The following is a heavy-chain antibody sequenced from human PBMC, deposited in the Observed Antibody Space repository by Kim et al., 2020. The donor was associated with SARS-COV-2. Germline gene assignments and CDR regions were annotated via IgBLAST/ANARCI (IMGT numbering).Heavy chain of an antibody. Sequence: SVKVSCKASGGTFSSYAISWVRQAPGQGLEWMGGTIPIFGTANYAQKFQGRVTITADESTSTAYMELSSLRSEDTAVYYCARTAITMVRGHEYFQHWGQGTLVTVSS. D-gene: IGHD3-10*01. J-gene: IGHJ1*01. CDR1: GGTFSSYA. V-gene: IGHV1-69*13. CDR2: TIPIFGTA. CDR3: ARTAITMVRGHEYFQH.